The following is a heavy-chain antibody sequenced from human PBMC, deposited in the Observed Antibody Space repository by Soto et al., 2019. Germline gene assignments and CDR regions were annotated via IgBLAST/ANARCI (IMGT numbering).Heavy chain of an antibody. V-gene: IGHV4-59*01. CDR2: IYYSGST. Sequence: PSETLSLTCTVSGGSISSYYWSWIRQPPGKGLEWIGYIYYSGSTNYNPSLKSRVTISVDTSKNQFSLKLSSVTAADTAVYYCARDLDGYMDYWGQGTLVTVSS. J-gene: IGHJ4*02. CDR1: GGSISSYY. CDR3: ARDLDGYMDY.